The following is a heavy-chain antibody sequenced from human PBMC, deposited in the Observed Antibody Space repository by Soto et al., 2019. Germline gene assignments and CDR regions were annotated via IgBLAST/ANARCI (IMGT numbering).Heavy chain of an antibody. V-gene: IGHV5-51*01. CDR3: ARSSGYYYDAFDI. J-gene: IGHJ3*02. Sequence: GEPLKISGKGSGYSFTSYWIGWVRQMPGKGLEWMGIIYPGDSDTRYSPSFQGQVTISADKSISTAYLQWSSLKASDTAMYYCARSSGYYYDAFDIWGQGTMVTVSS. D-gene: IGHD3-22*01. CDR2: IYPGDSDT. CDR1: GYSFTSYW.